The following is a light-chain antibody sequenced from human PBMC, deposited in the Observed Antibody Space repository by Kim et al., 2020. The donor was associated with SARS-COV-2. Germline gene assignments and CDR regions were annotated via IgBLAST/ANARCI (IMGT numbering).Light chain of an antibody. CDR3: LHYKSYPLT. J-gene: IGKJ4*01. V-gene: IGKV1-17*03. CDR2: AAS. CDR1: QGIANY. Sequence: DIQMNQSPSAMSAYVGDRVTITCRASQGIANYLAWFQQKPGKVPKRLIYAASSLQSGVPSRFSGGESGTEFTLTISSLQPEDFATYYSLHYKSYPLTFVGGTKVDIK.